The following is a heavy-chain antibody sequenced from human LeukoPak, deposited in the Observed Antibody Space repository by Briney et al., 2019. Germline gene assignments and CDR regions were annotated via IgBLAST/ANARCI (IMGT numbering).Heavy chain of an antibody. CDR3: ARCLKDYDFWSGYYPYYYYYMDV. J-gene: IGHJ6*03. Sequence: PSETLSLTCAVYGGSFSGYYWSWIRQPPGKGLEWIGEINHNGSTNYNPSLKSRVTISVDTSKNQFSLKLSSVTAADTAVYYCARCLKDYDFWSGYYPYYYYYMDVWGKGTTVIVSS. CDR2: INHNGST. V-gene: IGHV4-34*01. CDR1: GGSFSGYY. D-gene: IGHD3-3*01.